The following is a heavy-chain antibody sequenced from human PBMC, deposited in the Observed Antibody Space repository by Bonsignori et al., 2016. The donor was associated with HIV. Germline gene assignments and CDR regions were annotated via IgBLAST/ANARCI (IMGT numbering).Heavy chain of an antibody. V-gene: IGHV3-49*04. CDR3: TRDPDFWSGYYWGDWLFDI. CDR2: IRSKVYGGTT. D-gene: IGHD3-3*01. J-gene: IGHJ3*02. CDR1: GLTFGDYA. Sequence: GGSLRLSCTASGLTFGDYAVSWVRQAPGKGLEWVGFIRSKVYGGTTEYAASVKGRFIISRDDSKSIAYLEMTSLKTEDTAVYYCTRDPDFWSGYYWGDWLFDIWGPRGQWSPSPQ.